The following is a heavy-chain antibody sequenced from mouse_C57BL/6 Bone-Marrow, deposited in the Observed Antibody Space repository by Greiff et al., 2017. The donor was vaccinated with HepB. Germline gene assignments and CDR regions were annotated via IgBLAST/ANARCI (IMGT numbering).Heavy chain of an antibody. Sequence: VHVKQSGPELVKPGASVKISCKASGYSFTDYNMNWVKQSNGKSLEWIGVINPNYGTTSYNQKFKGKATLTVDQSSSTAYMQLNSLTSEDSAVYYCASRSEGFYYFDYWGQGTTLTVSS. J-gene: IGHJ2*01. CDR1: GYSFTDYN. CDR2: INPNYGTT. CDR3: ASRSEGFYYFDY. V-gene: IGHV1-39*01.